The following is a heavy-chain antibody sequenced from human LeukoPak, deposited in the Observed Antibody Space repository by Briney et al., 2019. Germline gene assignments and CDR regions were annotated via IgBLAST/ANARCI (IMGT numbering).Heavy chain of an antibody. D-gene: IGHD6-19*01. CDR1: GYSFPTYW. CDR3: ATIAYSSGDY. CDR2: IYPGDSDT. Sequence: GESLKISCTGSGYSFPTYWIAWVRQMPGKGLEWMGIIYPGDSDTRYSPSFQGQVTISADKSISTAYLQWSSLKASDTAMYYCATIAYSSGDYWGQGTLVTVSS. V-gene: IGHV5-51*01. J-gene: IGHJ4*02.